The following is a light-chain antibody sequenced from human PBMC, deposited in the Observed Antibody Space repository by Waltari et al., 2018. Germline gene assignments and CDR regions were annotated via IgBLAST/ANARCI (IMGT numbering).Light chain of an antibody. CDR1: QSVSSY. CDR2: DAS. V-gene: IGKV3-11*01. Sequence: EIVLTQSPATLSLSPGARATLSCRASQSVSSYLAWYHQKPGQPPRLLIYDASNRATGIPARFSGSGSGTDFTLTISSLEPEDFAVYYCQQRSNWPLTFGGGTQVEIK. CDR3: QQRSNWPLT. J-gene: IGKJ4*01.